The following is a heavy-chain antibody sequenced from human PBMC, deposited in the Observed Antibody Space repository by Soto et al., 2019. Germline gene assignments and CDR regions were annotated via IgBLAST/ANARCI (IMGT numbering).Heavy chain of an antibody. CDR1: GFTFSSYG. J-gene: IGHJ4*02. CDR3: AKDPHHRHSSGWYVDY. V-gene: IGHV3-30*18. Sequence: QVQLVESGGGVVQPGRSLRLSCAASGFTFSSYGMQWVRQAPGKGLEWVAVISYDGSNKYYADSVKGRFTISRDNSKNTLYLQMNSLRAEDTAVYYCAKDPHHRHSSGWYVDYWGQGTLVTVSS. D-gene: IGHD6-19*01. CDR2: ISYDGSNK.